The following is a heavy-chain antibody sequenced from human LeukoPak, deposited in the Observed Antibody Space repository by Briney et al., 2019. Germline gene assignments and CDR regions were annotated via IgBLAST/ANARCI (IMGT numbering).Heavy chain of an antibody. J-gene: IGHJ4*02. Sequence: SKTLSLTCAVYGGSFSGYYWSWIRQPPGKGLEWIGEINHSGSTNYNPSLKSRVTISVDTSKNQFSLKLSSVTAADTAVYYCARERRDIVVVPAAERPINYFDYWGQGTLVTVSS. CDR3: ARERRDIVVVPAAERPINYFDY. V-gene: IGHV4-34*01. CDR1: GGSFSGYY. CDR2: INHSGST. D-gene: IGHD2-2*01.